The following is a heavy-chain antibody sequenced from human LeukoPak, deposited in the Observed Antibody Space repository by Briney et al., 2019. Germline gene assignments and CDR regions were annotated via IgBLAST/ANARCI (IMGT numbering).Heavy chain of an antibody. D-gene: IGHD2-15*01. CDR1: GLMFSSYW. V-gene: IGHV3-7*01. J-gene: IGHJ4*02. CDR2: IKQDGSDK. CDR3: ASQSRYCSGDSCYSFDY. Sequence: GGSLRLSCAASGLMFSSYWMSWVRQAPGKGLEWVANIKQDGSDKYYVDSVKSRFTISRDNAKNSLYLQMNSLRAEDTAVYYCASQSRYCSGDSCYSFDYWGQGTLVTVSS.